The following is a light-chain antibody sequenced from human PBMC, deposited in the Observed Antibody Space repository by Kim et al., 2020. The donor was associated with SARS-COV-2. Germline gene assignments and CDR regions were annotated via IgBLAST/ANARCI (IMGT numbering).Light chain of an antibody. CDR3: QQYDDWPPWT. Sequence: SLGEHAPLSCRPSHRFSDNLAWYQQNPGQAPRLLIYGASTRATGIPARFSGSGSGTEFTLTISSLQSEDSAVYYCQQYDDWPPWTFGQGTKVDIK. J-gene: IGKJ1*01. CDR1: HRFSDN. CDR2: GAS. V-gene: IGKV3-15*01.